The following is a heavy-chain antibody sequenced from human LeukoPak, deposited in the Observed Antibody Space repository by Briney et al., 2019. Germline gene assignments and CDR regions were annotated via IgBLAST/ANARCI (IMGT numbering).Heavy chain of an antibody. D-gene: IGHD3-22*01. Sequence: KPSETLSLTCTVSGYSISSSSYYWGWIRQPPGKGLEWIGSIYYSGSTYYNPSLKSRVTISVDTSKNQFSLKLSSVTAADTAVYYCARDRYYDSSGYYSAFDIWGQGTMVTVSS. J-gene: IGHJ3*02. V-gene: IGHV4-39*07. CDR2: IYYSGST. CDR1: GYSISSSSYY. CDR3: ARDRYYDSSGYYSAFDI.